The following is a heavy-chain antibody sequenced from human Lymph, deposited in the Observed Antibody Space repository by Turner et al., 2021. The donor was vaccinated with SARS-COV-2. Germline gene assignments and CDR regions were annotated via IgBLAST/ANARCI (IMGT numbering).Heavy chain of an antibody. CDR1: GFTFSTYS. V-gene: IGHV3-21*01. CDR2: ISSSSSYI. J-gene: IGHJ4*02. CDR3: ARDIPTTADYFDY. D-gene: IGHD4-17*01. Sequence: EVQLMESGGSLVKPGGSLRLSCAASGFTFSTYSMNWVRQAPGKGLEWISSISSSSSYIYYADSVKGRFTISRDDAKNSLYLQMNSLRAEDTAVYYCARDIPTTADYFDYWGQGTLVTVSS.